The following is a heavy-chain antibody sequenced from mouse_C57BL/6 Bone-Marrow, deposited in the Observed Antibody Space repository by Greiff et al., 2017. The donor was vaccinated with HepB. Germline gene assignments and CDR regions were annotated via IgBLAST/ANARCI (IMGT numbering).Heavy chain of an antibody. D-gene: IGHD2-4*01. CDR3: ARPYYDYDGAWVAY. Sequence: EVKLVESGGGLVQPGGSLKLSCAASGFTFSDYYMYWVRQTPEKRLEWVAYISNGGGSTYYPDTVKGRFTISRDNAKNTLYLQMSRLKSEDTAMYYCARPYYDYDGAWVAYWGQGTLVTVSA. CDR1: GFTFSDYY. CDR2: ISNGGGST. J-gene: IGHJ3*01. V-gene: IGHV5-12*01.